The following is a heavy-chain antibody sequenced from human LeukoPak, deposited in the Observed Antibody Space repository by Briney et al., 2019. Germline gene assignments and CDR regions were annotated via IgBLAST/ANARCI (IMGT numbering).Heavy chain of an antibody. CDR2: SYSGGST. D-gene: IGHD5-12*01. J-gene: IGHJ6*02. Sequence: GFLRLSCASSGFTVSCNFMWLVRPAPGEGVELVSISYSGGSTYYADSVKGRFTISRDNSKNTLYLQMNSLRAEDTAVYYCAREATQHYYYYYYGMDVWGQGTTVTVSS. CDR3: AREATQHYYYYYYGMDV. V-gene: IGHV3-53*01. CDR1: GFTVSCNF.